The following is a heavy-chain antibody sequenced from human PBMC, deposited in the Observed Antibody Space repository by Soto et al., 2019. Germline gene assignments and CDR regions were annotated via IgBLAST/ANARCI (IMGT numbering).Heavy chain of an antibody. Sequence: ASVKVSCNASGGTSSSYAISWVRQAPGQGLEWMGGIIPIFGTANYAQKFQGRVTITADESTRTAYMELSSLRSEDTAVYYCARVGEEINWFDPWGQGTLVTVSS. V-gene: IGHV1-69*13. J-gene: IGHJ5*02. CDR1: GGTSSSYA. CDR3: ARVGEEINWFDP. CDR2: IIPIFGTA.